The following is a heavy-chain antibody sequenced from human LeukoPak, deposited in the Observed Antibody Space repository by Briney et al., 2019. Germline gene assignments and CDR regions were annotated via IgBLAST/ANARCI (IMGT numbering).Heavy chain of an antibody. CDR2: ISYDGNDE. CDR3: AKVPFGVLRYFDWLFLFDY. D-gene: IGHD3-9*01. CDR1: AFSLSHYA. Sequence: PGGSLRLSCAPSAFSLSHYAMDWVRQAPGKGLECVAFISYDGNDEYYADSVKGRFTISRDDSKNTLYLQMNSLRAEDTAVYYCAKVPFGVLRYFDWLFLFDYWGQGTLVTVSS. J-gene: IGHJ4*02. V-gene: IGHV3-30*04.